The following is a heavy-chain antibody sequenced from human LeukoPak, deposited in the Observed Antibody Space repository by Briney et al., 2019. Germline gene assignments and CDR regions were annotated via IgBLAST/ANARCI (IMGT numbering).Heavy chain of an antibody. CDR2: IYTSGST. CDR3: ARDFTYCYDSSAGDAIDI. Sequence: SQTLSLTCTVSGGSISSGSYYWSWIRQPAGKGLEWIGRIYTSGSTNYNPSLKSRVTISVDTSKNQFSLKLSSVTAADTAVYDWARDFTYCYDSSAGDAIDIWGQGTMVTVSS. CDR1: GGSISSGSYY. V-gene: IGHV4-61*02. D-gene: IGHD3-22*01. J-gene: IGHJ3*02.